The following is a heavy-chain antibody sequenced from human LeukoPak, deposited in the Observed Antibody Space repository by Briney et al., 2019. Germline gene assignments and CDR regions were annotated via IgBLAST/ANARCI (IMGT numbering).Heavy chain of an antibody. V-gene: IGHV4-30-2*01. D-gene: IGHD7-27*01. CDR2: IYHSGGT. Sequence: PSQTLSLTCAVSGGSISSGGYSWSWIRQPPGKGLEWIGYIYHSGGTYYNPSLKSRVTISVDRSKNQFSLKLSSVTAADTAVYYCARGPGDLGAFDIWGQGTMVTVSS. CDR1: GGSISSGGYS. J-gene: IGHJ3*02. CDR3: ARGPGDLGAFDI.